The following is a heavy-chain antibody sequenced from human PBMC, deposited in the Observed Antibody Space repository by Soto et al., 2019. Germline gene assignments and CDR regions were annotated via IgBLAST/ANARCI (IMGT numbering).Heavy chain of an antibody. D-gene: IGHD1-7*01. CDR3: ARRPMPSPTNYRLDV. Sequence: PSETLSPTCAVYGGSLSGNYWTWIRQSPGKGLEWIGEISQSGRSNYSPSLNSRVTLSVDTSERQFSLRLSSVTAADTAVYYCARRPMPSPTNYRLDVWATGTTVTVSS. CDR1: GGSLSGNY. CDR2: ISQSGRS. J-gene: IGHJ6*04. V-gene: IGHV4-34*01.